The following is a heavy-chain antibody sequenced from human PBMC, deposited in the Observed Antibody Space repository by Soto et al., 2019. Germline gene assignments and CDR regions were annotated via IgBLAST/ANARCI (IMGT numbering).Heavy chain of an antibody. J-gene: IGHJ3*02. D-gene: IGHD3-9*01. Sequence: GGSLRLSCAASGFTFSNAWMNWVRQAPGKGLEWVGRIKSKTDGGTTDYAAPVKGRFTISRDDSKNTLYLQMNSLKTEDTAVYYCTTDILTGYPVTPVKDAFDIWGQGTMVTVSS. CDR1: GFTFSNAW. V-gene: IGHV3-15*07. CDR3: TTDILTGYPVTPVKDAFDI. CDR2: IKSKTDGGTT.